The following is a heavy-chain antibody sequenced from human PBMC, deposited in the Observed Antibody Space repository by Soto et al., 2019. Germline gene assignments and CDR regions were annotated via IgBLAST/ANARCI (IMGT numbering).Heavy chain of an antibody. CDR3: ARRSHHYNWNYEAQRYYYYMDV. CDR2: IYYSGST. D-gene: IGHD1-7*01. Sequence: QVQLQESGPGLVKPSQTLSLTCTVSGGSISSGGYYWSWIRQHPGKGLEWIGYIYYSGSTYYNPSLKSRVTISVDTSKNQFSLKRSSVTAADTAVYYCARRSHHYNWNYEAQRYYYYMDVWGKGTTVTVSS. J-gene: IGHJ6*03. CDR1: GGSISSGGYY. V-gene: IGHV4-31*03.